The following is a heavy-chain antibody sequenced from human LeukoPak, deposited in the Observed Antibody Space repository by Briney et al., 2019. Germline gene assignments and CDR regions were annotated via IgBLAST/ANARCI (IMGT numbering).Heavy chain of an antibody. CDR1: GGSFSGYY. Sequence: LETLSLTCAVYGGSFSGYYWSWIRQPPGKGLEWIGEINHSGSTNYNPSLKSRVTISVDTSKNQFSLKLNSVTAADTAVYYCARKVFGYYGSGNDYWGQGTLVTVSS. CDR2: INHSGST. J-gene: IGHJ4*02. CDR3: ARKVFGYYGSGNDY. V-gene: IGHV4-34*01. D-gene: IGHD3-10*01.